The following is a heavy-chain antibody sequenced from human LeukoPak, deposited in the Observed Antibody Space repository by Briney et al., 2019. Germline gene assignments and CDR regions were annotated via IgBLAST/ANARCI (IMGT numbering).Heavy chain of an antibody. J-gene: IGHJ6*03. CDR2: IYHSGST. CDR1: GYSISSGYY. D-gene: IGHD3-10*01. V-gene: IGHV4-38-2*02. CDR3: ARGVKLYYYYYMDV. Sequence: SETLSLTSTVSGYSISSGYYWGWIRQPPGKGLEWIGSIYHSGSTYYNPSLKSRVTISVDTSKNQFSLKLSSVTAADTAVYYCARGVKLYYYYYMDVWGKGTTVTVSS.